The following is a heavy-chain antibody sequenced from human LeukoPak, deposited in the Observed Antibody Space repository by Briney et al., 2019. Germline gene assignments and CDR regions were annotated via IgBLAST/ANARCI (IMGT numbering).Heavy chain of an antibody. D-gene: IGHD4-17*01. CDR1: GFTVSSNY. Sequence: GGSLRLSCAASGFTVSSNYMSWIRQAPGKGLEWVSYISSGSTIYYADSVKGRFTISRDNAKNSLYLQMNSLRAEDTAVYYCARDYGDYGDYYFDYWGQGTLVTVSS. V-gene: IGHV3-11*01. CDR2: ISSGSTI. J-gene: IGHJ4*02. CDR3: ARDYGDYGDYYFDY.